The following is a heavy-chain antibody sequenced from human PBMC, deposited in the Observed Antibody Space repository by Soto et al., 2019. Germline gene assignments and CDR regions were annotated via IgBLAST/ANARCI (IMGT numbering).Heavy chain of an antibody. CDR2: ISYDGSNK. CDR1: GFTFSSYG. V-gene: IGHV3-30*03. CDR3: ARGPKGHYYDSSGYHPFKY. D-gene: IGHD3-22*01. J-gene: IGHJ4*02. Sequence: GGSLRLSCAASGFTFSSYGMDWVRQAPGKGLEWVAVISYDGSNKYYADSVKGRFTISRDNSKNTLYLQMNSLRAEDTAVYYCARGPKGHYYDSSGYHPFKYWGQGTLVTVS.